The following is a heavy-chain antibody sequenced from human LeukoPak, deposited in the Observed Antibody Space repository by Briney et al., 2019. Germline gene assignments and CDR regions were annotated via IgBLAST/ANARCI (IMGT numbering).Heavy chain of an antibody. CDR2: ITTSGGTI. D-gene: IGHD1-26*01. CDR3: ARRIVGVFPFDY. J-gene: IGHJ4*02. Sequence: GGSLRLSCAASGFTFSSYNMNWVRQAPGKGLEWISYITTSGGTIYYADSVKGRFTISRDNAKNSLYLQMNSLRDEDTAVYYCARRIVGVFPFDYWGQGTLVTVSS. V-gene: IGHV3-48*02. CDR1: GFTFSSYN.